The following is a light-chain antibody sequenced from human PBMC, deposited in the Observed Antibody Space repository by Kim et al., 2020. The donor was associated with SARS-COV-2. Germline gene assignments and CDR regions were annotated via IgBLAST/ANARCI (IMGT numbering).Light chain of an antibody. CDR3: NSRESSANHWM. V-gene: IGLV3-19*01. J-gene: IGLJ3*02. CDR1: SLRSYY. CDR2: GKN. Sequence: SSELTQDPAVSVALGQTVRITCQGDSLRSYYATWYQQKPGQAPILVIYGKNNRPSGIPDRFSGSSSGNTASLTITAAQAEDEADYYCNSRESSANHWMFGGGTQLTVL.